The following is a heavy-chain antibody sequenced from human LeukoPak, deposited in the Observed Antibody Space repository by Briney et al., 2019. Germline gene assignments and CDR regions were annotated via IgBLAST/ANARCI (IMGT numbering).Heavy chain of an antibody. CDR3: ARARGAAAGTAYYYYMDV. D-gene: IGHD6-13*01. V-gene: IGHV4-39*07. CDR2: IYYSGST. J-gene: IGHJ6*03. Sequence: PSETLSLTCTVSGGSISSSSYYWGWIRQPPGKGLEWIGSIYYSGSTYYNPSLKSRVTISVDTSKNQFSLKLSSVTAADTAVYYCARARGAAAGTAYYYYMDVWGKGTTVTISS. CDR1: GGSISSSSYY.